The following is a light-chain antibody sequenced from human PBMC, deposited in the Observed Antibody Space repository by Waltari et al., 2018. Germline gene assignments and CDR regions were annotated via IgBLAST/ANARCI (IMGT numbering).Light chain of an antibody. V-gene: IGKV3-11*01. J-gene: IGKJ1*01. CDR3: QHRRNWPWT. CDR2: DAS. Sequence: EIVLTQSPATLSLSPGERATLSCRASQSVSNLLGWHQQKPGQAPRLLIYDASNRATGIPARFSGSGSGTDFTLTISSLEPEDFAIYYCQHRRNWPWTFGQGTRVEIK. CDR1: QSVSNL.